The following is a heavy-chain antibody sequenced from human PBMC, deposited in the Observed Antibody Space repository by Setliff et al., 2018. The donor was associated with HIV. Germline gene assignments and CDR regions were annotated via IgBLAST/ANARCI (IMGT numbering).Heavy chain of an antibody. D-gene: IGHD3-3*01. J-gene: IGHJ6*03. CDR3: ARGGRPDNFWSGHYYYYYYMDV. CDR2: IIPIFGTT. Sequence: ASVKVSCKASGYTFTSYDINWVRQATGQGLEWMGGIIPIFGTTNYTQKFQGRVTITTDKSTSTAYMELSSLRSEDTAVYYCARGGRPDNFWSGHYYYYYYMDVWGKGTTVTVSS. CDR1: GYTFTSYD. V-gene: IGHV1-69*05.